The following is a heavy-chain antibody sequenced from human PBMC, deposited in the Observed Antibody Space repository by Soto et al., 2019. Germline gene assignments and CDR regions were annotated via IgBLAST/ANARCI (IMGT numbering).Heavy chain of an antibody. Sequence: ASVKVSCKASGGTFSSYAISWVRQAPGQGLEWMGGIIPIFGTANYAQKFQGRVTITADESTSTAYMELSSLRSEDTAVYYCARVRMTTVKGSYYYYYGMDVWGQGTTVTVSS. CDR3: ARVRMTTVKGSYYYYYGMDV. CDR2: IIPIFGTA. J-gene: IGHJ6*02. CDR1: GGTFSSYA. D-gene: IGHD4-17*01. V-gene: IGHV1-69*13.